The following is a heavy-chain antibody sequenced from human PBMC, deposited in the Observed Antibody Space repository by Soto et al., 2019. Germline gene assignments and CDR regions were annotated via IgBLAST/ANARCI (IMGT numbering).Heavy chain of an antibody. CDR2: ISSTGGGT. Sequence: PGGSLRLSCAASGFTFNNYAMSWVRQAPGKGLEWVSGISSTGGGTYYADSVKGRFTISRDNSKNTLYLQMNNLRAGDTALYYCAKGHDIVVVPTVDYWGQGALVTV. CDR3: AKGHDIVVVPTVDY. J-gene: IGHJ4*02. D-gene: IGHD2-15*01. CDR1: GFTFNNYA. V-gene: IGHV3-23*01.